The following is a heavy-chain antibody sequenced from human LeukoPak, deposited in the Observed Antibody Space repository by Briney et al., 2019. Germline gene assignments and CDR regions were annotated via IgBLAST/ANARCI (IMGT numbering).Heavy chain of an antibody. CDR1: GGSFSGFY. J-gene: IGHJ4*02. V-gene: IGHV4-34*01. Sequence: SETLSLTCAVYGGSFSGFYWSWIRQPPGKGLEWIGEINHSGSTNYNPSLKSRVTISVDTSKNQFSLKLGSVTAADTAVYYCARESIAARPVGWFDYWGQGTLVTVSS. D-gene: IGHD6-6*01. CDR3: ARESIAARPVGWFDY. CDR2: INHSGST.